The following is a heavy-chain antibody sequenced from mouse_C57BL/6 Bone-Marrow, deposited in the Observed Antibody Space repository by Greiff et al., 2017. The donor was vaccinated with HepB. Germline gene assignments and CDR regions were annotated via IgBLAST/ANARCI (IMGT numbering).Heavy chain of an antibody. Sequence: QVQLQQPGAELVKPGASVKVSCKASGYTFTSYWVHWVKQRPGQGLEWIGRIHPSDSDTNYNQKFKGKATLTVDKSSSTAYMQLSSLTSEDSAVYYCAIPSTVVATRAMDYWGQGTSVTVSS. CDR3: AIPSTVVATRAMDY. V-gene: IGHV1-74*01. CDR2: IHPSDSDT. CDR1: GYTFTSYW. D-gene: IGHD1-1*01. J-gene: IGHJ4*01.